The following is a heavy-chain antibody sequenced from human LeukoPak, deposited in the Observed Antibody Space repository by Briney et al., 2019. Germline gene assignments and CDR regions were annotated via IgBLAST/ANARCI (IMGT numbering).Heavy chain of an antibody. CDR1: GFTFSSYS. Sequence: GGSLRLSCAASGFTFSSYSMNWVRQAPGKGLEWVSYISSSSSTIYYADSVKGRFTISRDNAKNSLYLQMNSLRAEDTAVYYCARGYCSSTSCYSNLDYWGQGTLVTVSS. V-gene: IGHV3-48*01. CDR2: ISSSSSTI. D-gene: IGHD2-2*01. CDR3: ARGYCSSTSCYSNLDY. J-gene: IGHJ4*02.